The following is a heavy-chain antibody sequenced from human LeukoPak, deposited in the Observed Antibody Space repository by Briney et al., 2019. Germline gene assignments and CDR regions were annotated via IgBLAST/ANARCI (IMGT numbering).Heavy chain of an antibody. CDR2: ISSNNGYI. D-gene: IGHD5-24*01. J-gene: IGHJ4*02. Sequence: PGGSLRLSCAASGFSFSRYRMNWVRQAPGKGLEWVASISSNNGYIYYADSVKGRFTISRDNGENSLHLQMNSLRAEDAAVYYCARDLGSRKSRAFADWGQGTLVSVSS. CDR3: ARDLGSRKSRAFAD. CDR1: GFSFSRYR. V-gene: IGHV3-21*01.